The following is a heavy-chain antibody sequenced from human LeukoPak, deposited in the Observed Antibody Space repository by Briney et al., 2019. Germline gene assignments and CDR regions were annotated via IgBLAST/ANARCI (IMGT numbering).Heavy chain of an antibody. CDR3: ARGPSDYGDYEFDY. D-gene: IGHD4-17*01. CDR1: GGSISSYY. Sequence: SETLSLTCTVSGGSISSYYWSWIRQPAGKGLEWIGRIYTSGSTNYNPSLKSRVTISVDTSKNQFSLKLSSVTAADTAVYYCARGPSDYGDYEFDYWGQGTLVTVSS. V-gene: IGHV4-4*07. CDR2: IYTSGST. J-gene: IGHJ4*02.